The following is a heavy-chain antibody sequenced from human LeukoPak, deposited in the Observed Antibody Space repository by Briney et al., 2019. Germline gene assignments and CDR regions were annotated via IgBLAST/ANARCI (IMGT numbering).Heavy chain of an antibody. V-gene: IGHV4-30-2*01. CDR3: ARSRSGYAHDY. Sequence: SQTLSLTCAVSGGSISSGGYSWSWIRQPPGKGLEWIGYIYHSGSTHYNPSLKSRVTISVDRSKNQFSLKLSSVTAADTAVYYCARSRSGYAHDYWGQGTLVTVSS. D-gene: IGHD3-22*01. CDR1: GGSISSGGYS. J-gene: IGHJ4*02. CDR2: IYHSGST.